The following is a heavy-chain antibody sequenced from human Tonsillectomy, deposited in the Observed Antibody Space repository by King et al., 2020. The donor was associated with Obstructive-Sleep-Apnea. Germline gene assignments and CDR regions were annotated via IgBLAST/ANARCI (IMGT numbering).Heavy chain of an antibody. D-gene: IGHD5-24*01. J-gene: IGHJ5*02. V-gene: IGHV4-59*01. Sequence: VQLQESGPGLVKPSETLSLTCTVSGGSISSYYWSWIRQPPGKGLEWIGYIYYSGSTNYNPSLKSRVTISVDTSKNQFSLKLSSVTAADTAVYYWARDRWEDGYNRYGWFDPWGQGTLVTVSS. CDR2: IYYSGST. CDR3: ARDRWEDGYNRYGWFDP. CDR1: GGSISSYY.